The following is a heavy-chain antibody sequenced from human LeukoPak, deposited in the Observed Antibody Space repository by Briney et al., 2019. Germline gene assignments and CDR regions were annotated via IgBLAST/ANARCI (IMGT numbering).Heavy chain of an antibody. D-gene: IGHD3-10*01. V-gene: IGHV6-1*01. CDR3: AREGSLWFGELLSHPPGIPIVDV. J-gene: IGHJ6*02. CDR1: GDSVSSNSAA. Sequence: SQTLSLTCAIFGDSVSSNSAAWNWIRQSPSRGLEWLGRTYYRSKWYNDYAVSVKSRITINPDTTKNQFSLQLNSVTPEDTAVYYCAREGSLWFGELLSHPPGIPIVDVWGQGTTVTVSS. CDR2: TYYRSKWYN.